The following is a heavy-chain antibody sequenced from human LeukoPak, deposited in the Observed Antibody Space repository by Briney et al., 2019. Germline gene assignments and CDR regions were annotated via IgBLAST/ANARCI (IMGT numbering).Heavy chain of an antibody. J-gene: IGHJ6*02. V-gene: IGHV5-51*01. D-gene: IGHD2-2*02. CDR3: ARRRYCSSTSCYISSYYYYYGMDV. CDR1: GYSFTSYW. CDR2: IYPGDSDT. Sequence: GESLKISCKGSGYSFTSYWIGWVRQMPGKGLEWMGIIYPGDSDTRYSPSFQGQVTISADKSISTAYLQWSSLKASDTAMYYCARRRYCSSTSCYISSYYYYYGMDVWGQGTTVTVSS.